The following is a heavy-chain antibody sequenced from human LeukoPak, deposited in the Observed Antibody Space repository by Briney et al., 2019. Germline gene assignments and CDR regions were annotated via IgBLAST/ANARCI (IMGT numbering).Heavy chain of an antibody. Sequence: SETLSLTCAVYGGSFSGYYWSWIRQPPGKGLEWIGEINHSGSTNYNPSLKSRVTISVDTSKNQFSLKLSSVTAADTAVYYCARGSSSWYRLRYYFDYWGQGTLVTVSS. CDR2: INHSGST. CDR1: GGSFSGYY. J-gene: IGHJ4*02. V-gene: IGHV4-34*01. CDR3: ARGSSSWYRLRYYFDY. D-gene: IGHD6-13*01.